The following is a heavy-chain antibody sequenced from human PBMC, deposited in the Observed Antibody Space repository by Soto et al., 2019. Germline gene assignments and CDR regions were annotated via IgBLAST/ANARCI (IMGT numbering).Heavy chain of an antibody. J-gene: IGHJ3*02. V-gene: IGHV5-51*01. CDR2: IYPGDSDT. D-gene: IGHD2-15*01. Sequence: GESLKSSCKGPGYSFTSYWIGWVRQMHGKGLEWMGIIYPGDSDTRYSPSFQGQVTISADKSISTAYLQWSSLKASDTAMYYCASAYCSGGSCYRMIGAFDIWGQGTMVTVSS. CDR3: ASAYCSGGSCYRMIGAFDI. CDR1: GYSFTSYW.